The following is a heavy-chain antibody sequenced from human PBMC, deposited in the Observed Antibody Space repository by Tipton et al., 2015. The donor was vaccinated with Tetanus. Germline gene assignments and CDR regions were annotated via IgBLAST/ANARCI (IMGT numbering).Heavy chain of an antibody. CDR1: GYNFATFW. V-gene: IGHV5-51*01. D-gene: IGHD3-3*01. Sequence: QSGAEVKKPGESLNISCKASGYNFATFWIGWVRQKPGKGLEWMGIIYPGDSSVRYSPTFQGQVTISADRSVNVAYLQWGSLKASDTGMYYCARRRSAVLSGAYYWYFDLWGRGTLVGVSS. CDR2: IYPGDSSV. J-gene: IGHJ2*01. CDR3: ARRRSAVLSGAYYWYFDL.